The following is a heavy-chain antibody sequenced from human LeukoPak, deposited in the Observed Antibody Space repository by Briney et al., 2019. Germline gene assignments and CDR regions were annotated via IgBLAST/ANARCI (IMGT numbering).Heavy chain of an antibody. V-gene: IGHV4-59*01. Sequence: SETLSLTCTVSGGSISSYYWSWIRQPPGKGLEWIGYIYYSGSTNYNPSLKGRVTISVGTSKNQFSLKLSSVTAADTAVYYCARRTHYYDSSGYYPVLAFDIWGQGTMVTVSS. D-gene: IGHD3-22*01. J-gene: IGHJ3*02. CDR2: IYYSGST. CDR1: GGSISSYY. CDR3: ARRTHYYDSSGYYPVLAFDI.